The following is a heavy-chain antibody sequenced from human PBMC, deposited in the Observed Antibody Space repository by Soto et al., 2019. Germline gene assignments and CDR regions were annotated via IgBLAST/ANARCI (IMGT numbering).Heavy chain of an antibody. V-gene: IGHV3-23*01. CDR2: ISSSSSST. J-gene: IGHJ4*02. CDR3: AKPYCSGGSCSNPLYYFDY. Sequence: GGSLRLSCAASGFTFSSYIMNWVRQAPGKGLEWVSSISSSSSSTYYADSVKGRFTISRDNSKNTLYLQMNSLRAEDTAVYYCAKPYCSGGSCSNPLYYFDYWGQGTLVTVSS. CDR1: GFTFSSYI. D-gene: IGHD2-15*01.